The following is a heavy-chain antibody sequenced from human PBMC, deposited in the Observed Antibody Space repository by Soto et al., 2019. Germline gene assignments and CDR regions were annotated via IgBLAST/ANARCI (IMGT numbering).Heavy chain of an antibody. CDR3: ARSSTSMVRNWFDP. D-gene: IGHD3-10*01. V-gene: IGHV1-18*01. Sequence: GASVKVSCKASGYTFTSYGISWVRQAPGQGLEWMGWISAYNGNTNYAQKLQGRVTMTTDTSTSTAYMELRSLRSDDTAVYYCARSSTSMVRNWFDPWGQGTLVTVSS. CDR1: GYTFTSYG. CDR2: ISAYNGNT. J-gene: IGHJ5*02.